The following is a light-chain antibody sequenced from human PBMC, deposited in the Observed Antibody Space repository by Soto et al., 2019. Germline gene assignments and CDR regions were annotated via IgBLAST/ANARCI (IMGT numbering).Light chain of an antibody. CDR1: QRVSSNY. CDR3: QQYGNSPPYT. CDR2: GSS. Sequence: EIVLTQSPGTLSLSPGERATLSCRASQRVSSNYLAWFQQKPGQAPRLLIYGSSGRATGIPDRVSGSGSGTDFSLTISRLYPEDFALYFCQQYGNSPPYTFGQGTKVEIK. J-gene: IGKJ2*01. V-gene: IGKV3-20*01.